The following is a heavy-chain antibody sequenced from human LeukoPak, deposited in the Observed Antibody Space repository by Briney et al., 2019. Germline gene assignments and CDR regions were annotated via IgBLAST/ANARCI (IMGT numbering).Heavy chain of an antibody. V-gene: IGHV3-74*01. J-gene: IGHJ5*02. D-gene: IGHD6-13*01. CDR2: INSDGSST. Sequence: GGSLRLSCAASGFTFSRHWIYWVRQAPGKGLVWVSRINSDGSSTSYADSVKGRFTISRDNAKNTVYLQMNSLRAEDTALYYCVGEAAGTTWFDPWGQGTLVTVSS. CDR3: VGEAAGTTWFDP. CDR1: GFTFSRHW.